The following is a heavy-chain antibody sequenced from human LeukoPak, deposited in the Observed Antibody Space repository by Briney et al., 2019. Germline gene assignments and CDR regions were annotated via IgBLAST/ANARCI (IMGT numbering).Heavy chain of an antibody. CDR3: ARRHYCSGGSCYHYYFDY. CDR2: IIPIFGTA. J-gene: IGHJ4*02. CDR1: GYTFTSYG. D-gene: IGHD2-15*01. Sequence: SVKVSCKASGYTFTSYGISWVRQAPGQGLEWMGGIIPIFGTANYAQKFQGRVTITADESTSTAYMELSSLRSEDTAVYYCARRHYCSGGSCYHYYFDYWGQGTLVTVSS. V-gene: IGHV1-69*13.